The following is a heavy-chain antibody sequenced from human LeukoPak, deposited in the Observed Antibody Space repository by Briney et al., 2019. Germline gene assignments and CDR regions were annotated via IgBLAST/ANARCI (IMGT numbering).Heavy chain of an antibody. CDR1: GFTFSSYA. Sequence: SGGSLRLSCAASGFTFSSYAMSWVRQAPGKGLEWVSAISGSGGSTYYADSVKGRFTISRDNSKNTLYLQMNSLRAEDTAVYYCAKDRRERSGYYRYHFGYWGQGTLVTVSS. J-gene: IGHJ4*02. D-gene: IGHD3-22*01. CDR2: ISGSGGST. V-gene: IGHV3-23*01. CDR3: AKDRRERSGYYRYHFGY.